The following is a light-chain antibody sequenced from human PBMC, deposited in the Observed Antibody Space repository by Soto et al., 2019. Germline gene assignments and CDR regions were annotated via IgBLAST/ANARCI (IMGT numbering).Light chain of an antibody. Sequence: EIVLTQSPGTQSLSPGERATLSCRASQSVGSNFLAWFQQKPGQAPSLLIYGASSRAAGTPDRFSGSGSGTDFTLTISRLEPEDFAVYYCQQYGSSPYTFGQGTKLEIK. V-gene: IGKV3-20*01. CDR2: GAS. CDR3: QQYGSSPYT. J-gene: IGKJ2*01. CDR1: QSVGSNF.